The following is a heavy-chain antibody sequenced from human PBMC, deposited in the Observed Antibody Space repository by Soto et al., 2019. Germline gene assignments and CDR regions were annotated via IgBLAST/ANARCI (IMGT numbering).Heavy chain of an antibody. CDR1: GASVSTGAYY. CDR3: VRALRHTAMVYPWFVP. J-gene: IGHJ5*02. D-gene: IGHD5-18*01. Sequence: PSDTLSLTCTVSGASVSTGAYYLGWVRQRPGRGLEWIGYVYESGYTYYNMSLKRRLTISLDRSNNQFSLGMTSVTAVDMAVYYCVRALRHTAMVYPWFVPWGQGTLVTVSS. V-gene: IGHV4-31*03. CDR2: VYESGYT.